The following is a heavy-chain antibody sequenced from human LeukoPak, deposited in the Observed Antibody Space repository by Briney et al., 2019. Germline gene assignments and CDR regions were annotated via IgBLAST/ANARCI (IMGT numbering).Heavy chain of an antibody. Sequence: SETLSLTCAVYGGSFSGYYWSWIRQPPGKGLEWIGEINHSGSTNYNPSLKSRVTISVDTSKNQFSLKLSSVTAADTAVYYCARGVGTYYDFWSGYSRNWFDPWGQGTLVTVSS. V-gene: IGHV4-34*01. CDR2: INHSGST. D-gene: IGHD3-3*01. CDR1: GGSFSGYY. J-gene: IGHJ5*02. CDR3: ARGVGTYYDFWSGYSRNWFDP.